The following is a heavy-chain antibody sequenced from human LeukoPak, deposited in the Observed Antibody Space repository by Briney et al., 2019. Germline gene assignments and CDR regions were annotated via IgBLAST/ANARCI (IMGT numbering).Heavy chain of an antibody. Sequence: SVKVSCKASGGTFSSYAISWVRQAPGQGLEWMGRIIPIFGIANYAQKLQGRVAMTTDTSTSTAYMELRSLRSDDTAVYYCARESHQDWFDPWGRGTLVTVSS. V-gene: IGHV1-69*04. J-gene: IGHJ5*02. CDR2: IIPIFGIA. CDR3: ARESHQDWFDP. CDR1: GGTFSSYA.